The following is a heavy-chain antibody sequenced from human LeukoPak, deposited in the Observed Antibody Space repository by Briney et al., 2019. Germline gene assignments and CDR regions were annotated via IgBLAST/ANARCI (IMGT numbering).Heavy chain of an antibody. V-gene: IGHV4-34*01. CDR3: AELRNQSFDY. CDR2: INHSGST. J-gene: IGHJ4*01. Sequence: SETLSLTCAVYGGSFSGYYWSWIRQPPGKGLEWIGEINHSGSTNYNPSLKSRVTISVDTSKNQFSLKLSSVTAADTAVYYCAELRNQSFDYWGQGTLVTVSS. CDR1: GGSFSGYY. D-gene: IGHD1-7*01.